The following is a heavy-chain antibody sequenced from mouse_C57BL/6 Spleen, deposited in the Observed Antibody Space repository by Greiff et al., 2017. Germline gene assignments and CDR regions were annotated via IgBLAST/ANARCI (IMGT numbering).Heavy chain of an antibody. CDR3: AREDYYYGSRGGYFDV. CDR1: GYTFTSYW. V-gene: IGHV1-53*01. J-gene: IGHJ1*03. CDR2: INPSNGGT. D-gene: IGHD1-1*01. Sequence: QVQLQQPGTELVKPGASVKLSCKASGYTFTSYWMHWVKQRPGQGLEWIGNINPSNGGTNYNEKFKSKATLTVDKSSSTAYMQLSSLTSEDSAVYYCAREDYYYGSRGGYFDVGGTGTTVTVAS.